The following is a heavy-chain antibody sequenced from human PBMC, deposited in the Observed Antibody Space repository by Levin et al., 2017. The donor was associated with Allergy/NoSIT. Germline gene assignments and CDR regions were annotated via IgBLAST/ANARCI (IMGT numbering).Heavy chain of an antibody. J-gene: IGHJ4*02. V-gene: IGHV3-30-3*01. CDR1: GFTFSSYP. D-gene: IGHD3-10*01. Sequence: GGSLRLSCAASGFTFSSYPIHWVRQAPGKGLEWVALISHDGTKKYYVDSVEGRFTISRDNPENTLYLQMNSLTTEDTAVYYCARGRGSGSAYCDYWGQGTLVTVSS. CDR2: ISHDGTKK. CDR3: ARGRGSGSAYCDY.